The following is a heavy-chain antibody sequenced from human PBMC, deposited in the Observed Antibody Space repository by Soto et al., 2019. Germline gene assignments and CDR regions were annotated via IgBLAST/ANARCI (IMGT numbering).Heavy chain of an antibody. Sequence: TLSLTCAVYGGSFSGYYWSWIRQPPGKGLEWIGEINHSGSTNYNPSLKSRVTISVDTSKNQFSLKLSSVTAADTAVYYCARARGHKFDYWGQGTLVTVSS. D-gene: IGHD2-21*01. CDR2: INHSGST. CDR3: ARARGHKFDY. CDR1: GGSFSGYY. V-gene: IGHV4-34*01. J-gene: IGHJ4*02.